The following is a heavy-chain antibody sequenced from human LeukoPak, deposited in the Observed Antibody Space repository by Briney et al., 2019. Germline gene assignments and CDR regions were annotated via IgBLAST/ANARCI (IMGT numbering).Heavy chain of an antibody. CDR2: ISSSGSTI. J-gene: IGHJ6*04. V-gene: IGHV3-48*03. D-gene: IGHD3-10*02. CDR3: AELGITMIGGV. CDR1: GFTFSSYE. Sequence: GGSLRLSCGASGFTFSSYEMNWVRQAPGKGLEWVSFISSSGSTIYYADSVKGRFTISRDNAKNSLYLQMNSLRAEDTAVYYCAELGITMIGGVWGKGTTVTISS.